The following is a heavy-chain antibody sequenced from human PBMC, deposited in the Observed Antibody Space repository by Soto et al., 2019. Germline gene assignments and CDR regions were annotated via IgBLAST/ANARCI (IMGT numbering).Heavy chain of an antibody. V-gene: IGHV1-69*01. CDR3: ARDGGGFRLGELSFPIPYYYYGMDV. Sequence: QVQLVQSGAEVKKPGSSVKVSCKASGGTFSSYAISWVRQAPGQGLEWMGGIIPIFGTANYAQKFQGRVTITADESTSTPYMELCSLRSEDTAVYYCARDGGGFRLGELSFPIPYYYYGMDVWGQGTTVTVSS. CDR1: GGTFSSYA. CDR2: IIPIFGTA. D-gene: IGHD3-16*02. J-gene: IGHJ6*02.